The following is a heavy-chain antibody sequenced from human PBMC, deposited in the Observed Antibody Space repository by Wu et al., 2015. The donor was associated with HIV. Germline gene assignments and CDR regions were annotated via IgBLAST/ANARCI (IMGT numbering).Heavy chain of an antibody. J-gene: IGHJ6*03. V-gene: IGHV1-18*01. CDR1: GYTFTSYG. Sequence: QDQLVQSGAEVKRPGASVKVSCKASGYTFTSYGISWVRQAPGQGLEWMGWISTYNGNTNYAQKLQGRVTMTTDTFTSTAYMELKSLRSDDTAVYYCARVGDYDFWSWWVFSYYYMDVWGKGTTVTVSS. D-gene: IGHD3-3*01. CDR2: ISTYNGNT. CDR3: ARVGDYDFWSWWVFSYYYMDV.